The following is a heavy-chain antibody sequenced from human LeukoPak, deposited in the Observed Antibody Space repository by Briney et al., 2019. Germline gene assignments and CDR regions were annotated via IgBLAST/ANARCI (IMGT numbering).Heavy chain of an antibody. D-gene: IGHD2-15*01. Sequence: SETLSLTCTVSGGSISSYYWSWIRQPPGKGLEWIGYIYYSGSTYYNPSLKSRVTISVDTSKNQFSLKLSSVTAADTAVYYCAREGGYCSGGSCYRDDYWGQGTLVTVSS. CDR1: GGSISSYY. J-gene: IGHJ4*02. V-gene: IGHV4-59*12. CDR3: AREGGYCSGGSCYRDDY. CDR2: IYYSGST.